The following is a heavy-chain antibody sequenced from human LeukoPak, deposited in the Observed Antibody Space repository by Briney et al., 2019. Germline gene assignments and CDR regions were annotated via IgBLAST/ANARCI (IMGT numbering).Heavy chain of an antibody. Sequence: GGHLRPSSAASGFTFRSYGMHWLRQAPGKGLNRVAVISYEGSNKKYTDSVKGRFTISRDNSKNTLYLQMNSLRAEDTAVYYCAKEIITGDDYGDFSNYGMDVWGQGTTVTVSS. CDR3: AKEIITGDDYGDFSNYGMDV. D-gene: IGHD4-17*01. CDR1: GFTFRSYG. J-gene: IGHJ6*02. V-gene: IGHV3-30*18. CDR2: ISYEGSNK.